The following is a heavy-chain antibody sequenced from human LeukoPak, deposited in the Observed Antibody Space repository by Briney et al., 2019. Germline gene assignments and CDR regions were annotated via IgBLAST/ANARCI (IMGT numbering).Heavy chain of an antibody. V-gene: IGHV1-46*01. D-gene: IGHD6-6*01. CDR1: RYTFINYY. J-gene: IGHJ6*03. Sequence: ASVKVSCKASRYTFINYYMHWVRQAPGQGLEWMGIINPSGGTTSYAQNFQGRVTMTRDTSTSTVYMELSSLRSEDTAVYYCARDTQQLVLFYYYYYMDVWGKGTTVTVSS. CDR2: INPSGGTT. CDR3: ARDTQQLVLFYYYYYMDV.